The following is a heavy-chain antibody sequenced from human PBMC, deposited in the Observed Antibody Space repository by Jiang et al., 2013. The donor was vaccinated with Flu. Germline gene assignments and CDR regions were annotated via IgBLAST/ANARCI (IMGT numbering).Heavy chain of an antibody. CDR1: GFSLRTSGVG. CDR3: AHSNFVRVMAAFDN. D-gene: IGHD5-24*01. J-gene: IGHJ4*02. CDR2: IHWDDTK. Sequence: KPTQTLTLTCTFSGFSLRTSGVGVGWIRQPPGKTLEWLALIHWDDTKHYSPILSDRLTISKDTSNKQVVLTMTDMDPLDTATYYCAHSNFVRVMAAFDNWGQGTRVTVSS. V-gene: IGHV2-5*02.